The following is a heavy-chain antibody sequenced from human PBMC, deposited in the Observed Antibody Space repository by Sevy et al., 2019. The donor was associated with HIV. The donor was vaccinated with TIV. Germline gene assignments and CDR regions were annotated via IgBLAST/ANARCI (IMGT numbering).Heavy chain of an antibody. Sequence: AENLSLTCTVSGGSITSLYWNWIRQPPGKGLEWIANIYYNGHINYNPSLKSRVTLSLDTSKNQFSLRLSSVTAADTAMYYCAGEDAWGRGYSWGQGTPVRVSS. CDR3: AGEDAWGRGYS. D-gene: IGHD1-26*01. CDR2: IYYNGHI. V-gene: IGHV4-59*08. CDR1: GGSITSLY. J-gene: IGHJ4*02.